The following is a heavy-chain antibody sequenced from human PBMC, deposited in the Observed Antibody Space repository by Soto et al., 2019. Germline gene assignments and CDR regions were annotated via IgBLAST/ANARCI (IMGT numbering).Heavy chain of an antibody. Sequence: SETLSLTCAVSGYSISSGYYWSWVRQPPGKGLEWIGTIFHSGKTYYNPSLKSRLTISVDTSKNQFSLKLSSVTAADTAVYYCARKYPPTYYFDYWGQGTLVTVPQ. J-gene: IGHJ4*02. CDR1: GYSISSGYY. CDR3: ARKYPPTYYFDY. D-gene: IGHD1-26*01. V-gene: IGHV4-38-2*01. CDR2: IFHSGKT.